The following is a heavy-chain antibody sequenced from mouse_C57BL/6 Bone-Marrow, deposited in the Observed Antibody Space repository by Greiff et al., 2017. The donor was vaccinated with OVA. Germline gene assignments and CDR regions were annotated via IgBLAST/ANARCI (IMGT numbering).Heavy chain of an antibody. CDR2: IYPGSGST. CDR3: ARDSLITTVVEYYFDY. CDR1: GYTFTSYW. V-gene: IGHV1-55*01. D-gene: IGHD1-1*01. Sequence: QVQLQQPGAELVKPGASVKMSCKASGYTFTSYWITWVKQRPGQGLEWIGDIYPGSGSTNYNEKFKSKATLTVDTSSSTAYMQLSSLTSEDSAVYYCARDSLITTVVEYYFDYWGQGATLTVSS. J-gene: IGHJ2*01.